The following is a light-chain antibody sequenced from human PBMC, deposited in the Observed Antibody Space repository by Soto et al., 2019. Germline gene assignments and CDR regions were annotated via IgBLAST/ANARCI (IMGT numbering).Light chain of an antibody. CDR3: AAWDDSLSGPV. CDR1: SSNIGSNY. CDR2: RND. Sequence: QSVLTQPPSASGTPGQRVTISCSGSSSNIGSNYVYWYQQLPGTAPKLLIYRNDQRPSGVPDRFSGSRSGTSATPAISGLRSEDEADDYCAAWDDSLSGPVFGGGTKLTVL. V-gene: IGLV1-47*01. J-gene: IGLJ2*01.